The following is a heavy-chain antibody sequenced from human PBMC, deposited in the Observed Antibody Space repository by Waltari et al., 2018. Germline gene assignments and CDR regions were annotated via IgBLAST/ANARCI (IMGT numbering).Heavy chain of an antibody. V-gene: IGHV3-30*18. CDR1: AFSLRTSG. CDR3: AKDAFGNTYLDH. CDR2: ASFDGSTT. Sequence: QVQLVESGGGVVQPGMSLRLSCAASAFSLRTSGMHWVRQAPGKGLEWVALASFDGSTTYYADSVRGRFTISRDNSKNTLYLDINTLRVDDTAIYYCAKDAFGNTYLDHWGQGTLVTVSS. J-gene: IGHJ5*02. D-gene: IGHD3-10*01.